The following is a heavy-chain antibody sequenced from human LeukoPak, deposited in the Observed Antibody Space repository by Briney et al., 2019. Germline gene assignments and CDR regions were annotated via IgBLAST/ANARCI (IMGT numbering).Heavy chain of an antibody. J-gene: IGHJ6*02. CDR2: IYSGGST. D-gene: IGHD1-26*01. V-gene: IGHV3-66*01. Sequence: GGSLRLSCAASGFTVSSNYMSWVRQAPGKGLEWVSVIYSGGSTYYADSVKGRFTISRDNSKNTLYLQMNRLRAEDTAVYYCARDLPPWAGYGMDVWGQGTTVTVSS. CDR1: GFTVSSNY. CDR3: ARDLPPWAGYGMDV.